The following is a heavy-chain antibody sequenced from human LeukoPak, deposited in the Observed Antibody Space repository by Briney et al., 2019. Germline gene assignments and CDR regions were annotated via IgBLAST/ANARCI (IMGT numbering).Heavy chain of an antibody. J-gene: IGHJ6*02. Sequence: GGSLRLSCAASGFTFDDYAMHWVRQAPGKGLEWVSGISWNSGSIGYADSVKGRFTISRDNAKNSLYLQMNSLRAEDTAVYYCATGTSSSWYPQIYYYGMDVWGQGTTVTVSS. V-gene: IGHV3-9*01. CDR3: ATGTSSSWYPQIYYYGMDV. D-gene: IGHD6-13*01. CDR1: GFTFDDYA. CDR2: ISWNSGSI.